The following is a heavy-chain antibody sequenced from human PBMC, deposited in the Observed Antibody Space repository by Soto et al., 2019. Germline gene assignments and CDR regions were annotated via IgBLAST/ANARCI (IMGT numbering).Heavy chain of an antibody. Sequence: EVQLVQSGAEVKKPGESLRISCKGSGYSFTSYWISWVRQMPGKGLEWMGRIDPSDSYTNYSPSFQGHVTISADKSISTAHLRWGSRKASDTARYYCGRLAMVRGVPTYGMEVWGQGTTVTVSS. CDR2: IDPSDSYT. CDR3: GRLAMVRGVPTYGMEV. V-gene: IGHV5-10-1*01. CDR1: GYSFTSYW. D-gene: IGHD3-10*01. J-gene: IGHJ6*02.